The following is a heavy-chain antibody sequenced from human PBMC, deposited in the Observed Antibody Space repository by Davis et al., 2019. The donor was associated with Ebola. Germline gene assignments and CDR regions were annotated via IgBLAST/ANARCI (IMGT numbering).Heavy chain of an antibody. V-gene: IGHV3-23*01. Sequence: PGGSLRLSCAASEFPFTNFGMSWVRQAPGKGLEWISAVSGGRGTTYYADSVRGRFSLSRDNSKNTLYMEMNNLRVEDTAVYYCLGDPNWAFGYWGQGTLVTVSS. CDR2: VSGGRGTT. D-gene: IGHD3-16*01. CDR3: LGDPNWAFGY. J-gene: IGHJ4*02. CDR1: EFPFTNFG.